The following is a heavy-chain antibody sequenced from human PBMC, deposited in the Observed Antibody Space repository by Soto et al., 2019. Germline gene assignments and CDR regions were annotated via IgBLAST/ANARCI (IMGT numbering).Heavy chain of an antibody. V-gene: IGHV1-8*01. CDR1: GDTFTSYD. CDR2: MNPNSGNT. D-gene: IGHD6-6*01. J-gene: IGHJ5*02. Sequence: ASVKVSCEASGDTFTSYDINWVRQATGQGLEWMGWMNPNSGNTGYAQKFQGRVTMTRNTSISTAYMELSSLRSEDTAVYYCAREGIAARRFDPWGQGTLVTVSS. CDR3: AREGIAARRFDP.